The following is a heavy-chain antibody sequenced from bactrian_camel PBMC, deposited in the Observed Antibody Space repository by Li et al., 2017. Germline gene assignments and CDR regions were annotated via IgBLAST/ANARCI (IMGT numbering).Heavy chain of an antibody. J-gene: IGHJ4*01. CDR2: IDHRSDGT. CDR3: AAGRTSSLIPARYTY. Sequence: VQLVESGGGSVQPGGSLRLSCAASGYTDSRMNIGWLRQAPGKEREGPAVIDHRSDGTLYADSVKGRFTISQDVSKNTVYLQMNSLEPEDTAMYYCAAGRTSSLIPARYTYWGQGTQVTVS. CDR1: GYTDSRMN. V-gene: IGHV3S40*01.